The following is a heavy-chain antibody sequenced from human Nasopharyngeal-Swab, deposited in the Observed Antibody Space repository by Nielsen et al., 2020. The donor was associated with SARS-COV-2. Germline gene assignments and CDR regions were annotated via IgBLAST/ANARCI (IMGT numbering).Heavy chain of an antibody. CDR3: ARIAAAGSFDY. D-gene: IGHD6-13*01. Sequence: WIRQPPGKGLEWIAYIYYSGSTYYNPSLKSRVTISVDTSKNQFSLKLSSVTAADTAVYYCARIAAAGSFDYWGQGTLVTVSS. J-gene: IGHJ4*02. CDR2: IYYSGST. V-gene: IGHV4-31*02.